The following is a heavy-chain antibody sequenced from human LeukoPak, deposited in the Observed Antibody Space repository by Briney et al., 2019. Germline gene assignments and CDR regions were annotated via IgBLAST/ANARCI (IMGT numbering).Heavy chain of an antibody. CDR1: GFTFSSYA. CDR2: ISGSGGST. V-gene: IGHV3-23*01. J-gene: IGHJ4*02. Sequence: GGSLRLSCAASGFTFSSYAMSWVRQAPGKGLERVSAISGSGGSTYYADSVKGRFTISRDNSKNTLYLQMNSLRAEDTAVYYCASYDFWSGFGYYWGQGTLVTVSS. D-gene: IGHD3-3*01. CDR3: ASYDFWSGFGYY.